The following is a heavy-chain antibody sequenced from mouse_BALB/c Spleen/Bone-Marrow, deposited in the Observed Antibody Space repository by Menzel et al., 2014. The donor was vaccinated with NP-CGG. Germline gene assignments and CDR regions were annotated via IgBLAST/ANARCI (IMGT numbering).Heavy chain of an antibody. J-gene: IGHJ2*01. D-gene: IGHD2-4*01. CDR1: GFTFSAYS. CDR3: SKDGGYDYSYYFDY. Sequence: EVKLVESGGGLVKPGGSLKLSCAASGFTFSAYSMSWVRQTPEKRLEWVATISSGGHDTYYPDSVKGRSTISRDNAKNTLYLQMNGLKSVDSAVYYCSKDGGYDYSYYFDYWGQGTTRTVSS. CDR2: ISSGGHDT. V-gene: IGHV5-6-4*01.